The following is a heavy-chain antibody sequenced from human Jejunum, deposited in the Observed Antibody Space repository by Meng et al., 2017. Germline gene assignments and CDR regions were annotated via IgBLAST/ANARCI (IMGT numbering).Heavy chain of an antibody. CDR3: ARSESYGFPYYLDY. D-gene: IGHD2-21*01. CDR2: ISHDGGAT. CDR1: GFTFNKYA. Sequence: EGKVVESGGALVQPGGSLRLSCAASGFTFNKYAMHWVRQAPGKGLEYLSAISHDGGATYYANSVKGRFTVSRDNSKNTLYLQMGSLRAEDMAVYYCARSESYGFPYYLDYWGQGTLVTVSS. J-gene: IGHJ4*02. V-gene: IGHV3-64*01.